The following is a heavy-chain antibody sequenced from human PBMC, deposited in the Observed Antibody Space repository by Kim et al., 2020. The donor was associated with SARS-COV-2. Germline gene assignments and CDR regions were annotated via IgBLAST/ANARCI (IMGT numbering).Heavy chain of an antibody. J-gene: IGHJ6*02. V-gene: IGHV7-4-1*02. CDR3: ARDRLHSTANDSYYYGLDV. Sequence: ASVKVSCKASGYPFTTYSMNWVRQAPGQGLEWMGWINTNTGRPTYAQGFTGRFVFSLDTSVSTTYLQISNLKPEGTAVYYCARDRLHSTANDSYYYGLDVWGQGTTVTVSS. CDR1: GYPFTTYS. D-gene: IGHD6-13*01. CDR2: INTNTGRP.